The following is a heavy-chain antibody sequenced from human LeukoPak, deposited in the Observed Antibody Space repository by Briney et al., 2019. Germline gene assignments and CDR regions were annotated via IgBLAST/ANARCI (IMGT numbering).Heavy chain of an antibody. CDR2: ISYDGSNK. D-gene: IGHD6-19*01. CDR3: AKVGFPGIAVAGNYYYYYMDV. Sequence: GGSLRLSCAASRFTFSSFAMHWVRQAPGKGLEWVALISYDGSNKYYADSVKGRFTISRDNSKNTVYLQMNSLRAEDTAVYYCAKVGFPGIAVAGNYYYYYMDVWGKGTTVTISS. V-gene: IGHV3-30*04. J-gene: IGHJ6*03. CDR1: RFTFSSFA.